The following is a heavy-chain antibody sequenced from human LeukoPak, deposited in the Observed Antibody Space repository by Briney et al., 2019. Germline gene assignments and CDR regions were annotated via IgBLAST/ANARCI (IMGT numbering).Heavy chain of an antibody. Sequence: ASVKVSCKAAGYTFTSYDINWVRQATGQGLEWMGWMNPNSGNAGYAQKFQGRVTMTRTTSISTAYMELSSLRSEDTAVYYCARAKRTRYCSSTSCYYYYGMDVWGQGPTVTVSS. CDR1: GYTFTSYD. J-gene: IGHJ6*02. D-gene: IGHD2-2*01. V-gene: IGHV1-8*01. CDR2: MNPNSGNA. CDR3: ARAKRTRYCSSTSCYYYYGMDV.